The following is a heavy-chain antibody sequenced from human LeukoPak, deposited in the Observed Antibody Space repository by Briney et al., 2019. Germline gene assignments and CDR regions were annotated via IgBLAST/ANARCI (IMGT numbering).Heavy chain of an antibody. Sequence: GGSLRLSCAASGFTFSNYWTSWVRQAPGKGLEWVAKIKQDGSEKHYVDSVKGRFTISRDNAKNSLFLQMNSLRAEDTAIYYCARDPSYDGGHWGQGTLVTVSS. D-gene: IGHD3-22*01. CDR1: GFTFSNYW. V-gene: IGHV3-7*01. CDR2: IKQDGSEK. J-gene: IGHJ4*02. CDR3: ARDPSYDGGH.